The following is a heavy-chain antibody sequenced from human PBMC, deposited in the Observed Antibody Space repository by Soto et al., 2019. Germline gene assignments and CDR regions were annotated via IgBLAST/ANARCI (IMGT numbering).Heavy chain of an antibody. Sequence: GGSLRLSCAASGFTFSSYWMHWVRQAPGKGLVWVSRINSDGSSTSYADSVKGRFTISRDNAKNTLYLQMNSLRAEDTAVYYCARDQRVWLGELYGPVYDYWGQGTLVTVSS. J-gene: IGHJ4*02. CDR2: INSDGSST. CDR1: GFTFSSYW. D-gene: IGHD3-10*01. CDR3: ARDQRVWLGELYGPVYDY. V-gene: IGHV3-74*01.